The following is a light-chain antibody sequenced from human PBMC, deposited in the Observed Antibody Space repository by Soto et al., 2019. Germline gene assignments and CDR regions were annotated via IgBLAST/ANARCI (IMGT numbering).Light chain of an antibody. Sequence: QSVLTQPPSWSGTPGQRVTISCSGSSSNIGSNYVYWYQQLPGTAPKLLTYRNNQRPSGVPDRFSGSKSGTSASLAISGLRSDDEADYYCPAWDDSLSGYVFGTGTKVTVL. V-gene: IGLV1-47*01. CDR1: SSNIGSNY. CDR2: RNN. J-gene: IGLJ1*01. CDR3: PAWDDSLSGYV.